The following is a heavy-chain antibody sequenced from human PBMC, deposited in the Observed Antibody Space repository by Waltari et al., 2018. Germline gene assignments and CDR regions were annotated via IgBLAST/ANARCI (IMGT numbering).Heavy chain of an antibody. D-gene: IGHD5-12*01. V-gene: IGHV1-18*01. J-gene: IGHJ6*02. Sequence: QVQLVQSGAEVKKPGASVKVSCKASGYTFTSYGISWVRQAPGQGLEWMGWISAYNGNTNYAQKLQGRVTMTRNTSISTAYMELSSLRSEDTAVYYCARVYSGYDWEGYYYGMDVWGQGTTVTVSS. CDR2: ISAYNGNT. CDR3: ARVYSGYDWEGYYYGMDV. CDR1: GYTFTSYG.